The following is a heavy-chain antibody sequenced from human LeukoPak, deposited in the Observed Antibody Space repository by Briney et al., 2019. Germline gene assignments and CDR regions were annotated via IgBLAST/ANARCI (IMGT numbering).Heavy chain of an antibody. Sequence: GGSLRLSCSASGFTFSTYHLNWVRQAPGKGLEWISFISDSGSTTYYTGSVKGRFTVSRDNGENSLFLQMNSLRAEDTAMYYCARGLGKGAFDIWGQGTMVTVSS. CDR2: ISDSGSTT. CDR1: GFTFSTYH. D-gene: IGHD1-26*01. J-gene: IGHJ3*02. V-gene: IGHV3-48*01. CDR3: ARGLGKGAFDI.